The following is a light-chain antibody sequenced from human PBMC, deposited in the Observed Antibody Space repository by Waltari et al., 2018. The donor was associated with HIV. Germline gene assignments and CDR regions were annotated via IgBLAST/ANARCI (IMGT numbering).Light chain of an antibody. CDR3: QQYDNLPLT. CDR2: DAS. CDR1: QDISHY. J-gene: IGKJ4*01. Sequence: DIQMTQSPPPLSASVGHRVTITCQASQDISHYLNWYQQKPGKAPKLLIYDASNLETGVPSRFSGSGSGTDFTFTISSLQSEDIATYYCQQYDNLPLTFGGGTKVESK. V-gene: IGKV1-33*01.